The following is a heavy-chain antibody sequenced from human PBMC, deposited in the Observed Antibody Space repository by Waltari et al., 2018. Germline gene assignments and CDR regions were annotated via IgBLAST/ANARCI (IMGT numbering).Heavy chain of an antibody. J-gene: IGHJ4*02. V-gene: IGHV4-34*01. CDR3: ARRWEAYCGGDCYSTFDY. CDR1: GGSFSGYY. CDR2: INHSGST. D-gene: IGHD2-21*01. Sequence: QVQLQQWGAGLLKPSETLSLTCAVYGGSFSGYYWSWIRQPPGKGLEWIGEINHSGSTNYNPSLKSRVTISGDTSKNQFSLKLSSVTAADTAVYYCARRWEAYCGGDCYSTFDYWGQGTLVTVSS.